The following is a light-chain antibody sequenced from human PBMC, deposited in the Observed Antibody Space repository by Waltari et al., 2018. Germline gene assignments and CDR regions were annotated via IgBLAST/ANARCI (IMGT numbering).Light chain of an antibody. CDR1: RSNLGARSS. V-gene: IGLV1-40*01. Sequence: QSVLTPPPPVSGAPGQTVTPSCPASRSNLGARSSLPWYQCLPGSAPKPLIHANNNRPSGVPDRFSGSKSGTSASLTITGLQAEDEADYYCQSYDSTLNGVVFGGGTKLTVL. CDR3: QSYDSTLNGVV. CDR2: ANN. J-gene: IGLJ2*01.